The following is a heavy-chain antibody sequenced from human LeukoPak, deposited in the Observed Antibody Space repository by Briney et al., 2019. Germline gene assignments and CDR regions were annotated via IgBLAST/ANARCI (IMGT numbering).Heavy chain of an antibody. V-gene: IGHV3-23*01. CDR3: AKDIEEVAGTFDY. CDR2: ISGSGDNT. Sequence: PGGSLRLSCAASGFTFSSYAMSWVRQAPGKGLEWVSGISGSGDNTYYADSVKGRFTISRDNSKNTLYLQMNSLRAEDTAVYYCAKDIEEVAGTFDYWGQGTLVTVSS. J-gene: IGHJ4*02. CDR1: GFTFSSYA. D-gene: IGHD6-19*01.